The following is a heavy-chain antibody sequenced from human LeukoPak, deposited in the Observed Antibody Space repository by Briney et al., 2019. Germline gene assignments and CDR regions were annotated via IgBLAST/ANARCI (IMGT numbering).Heavy chain of an antibody. D-gene: IGHD6-13*01. CDR1: GYTFTSYD. V-gene: IGHV1-8*03. Sequence: ASVKVSCKASGYTFTSYDINWVRQATGQGLEWMGWMNPNSGNTGYAQKFQGRVTITRNTSISTAYTEPSSLRSEDTAVYYCARGLGAAAGSFDYWGQGTLVTVSS. CDR2: MNPNSGNT. CDR3: ARGLGAAAGSFDY. J-gene: IGHJ4*02.